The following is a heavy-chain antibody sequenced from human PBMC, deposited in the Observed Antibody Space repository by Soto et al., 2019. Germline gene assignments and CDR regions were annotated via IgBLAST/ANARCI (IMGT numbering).Heavy chain of an antibody. Sequence: PGGSLRLSCAASGFTFSSYGMHWVRQAPGKGLEWVAVILYDGSNKYYADSVKGRFTISRDNSKNTLYLQMNSLRAEDTAVYYCAKGSSRPGPYFDYWGQGTLVTVSS. D-gene: IGHD6-13*01. CDR3: AKGSSRPGPYFDY. V-gene: IGHV3-30*18. CDR1: GFTFSSYG. J-gene: IGHJ4*02. CDR2: ILYDGSNK.